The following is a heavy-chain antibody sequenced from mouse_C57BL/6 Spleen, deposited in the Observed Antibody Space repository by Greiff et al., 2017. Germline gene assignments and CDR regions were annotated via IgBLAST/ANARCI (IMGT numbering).Heavy chain of an antibody. CDR3: ARADGYYESWYVDV. J-gene: IGHJ1*03. CDR1: GFTFSDYY. Sequence: EVQLVESEGGLVQPGSSMTLSCTASGFTFSDYYMAWVRQVPEKGLEWVANINYDGSSTYYLDSLKSRFIISRDNAKNILYLQMSSLKSEDTATYYCARADGYYESWYVDVWGTGTTVTVSS. V-gene: IGHV5-16*01. D-gene: IGHD2-3*01. CDR2: INYDGSST.